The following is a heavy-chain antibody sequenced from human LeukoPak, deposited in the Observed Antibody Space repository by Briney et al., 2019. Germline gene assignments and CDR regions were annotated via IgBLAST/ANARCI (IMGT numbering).Heavy chain of an antibody. CDR1: GGSISSYY. V-gene: IGHV4-4*07. D-gene: IGHD5-12*01. CDR3: TREGGYDLFDY. Sequence: KASETLSLTCTVSGGSISSYYWSWIRQPAGKGLEWIGRIYTSGSTNYNPPLKSRVNMSVDTSKNQSSLKLSSVTAADTAVYYCTREGGYDLFDYWGQGTLVTVSS. J-gene: IGHJ4*02. CDR2: IYTSGST.